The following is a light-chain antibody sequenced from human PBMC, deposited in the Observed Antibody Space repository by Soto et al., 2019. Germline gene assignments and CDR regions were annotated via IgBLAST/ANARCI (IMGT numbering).Light chain of an antibody. CDR2: RNN. V-gene: IGLV1-47*01. CDR3: ATWDGSLSGPV. Sequence: QSVLTQPPSASGTPGQRVTISCSGSSSNIGSNYVYWYQQLPRMAPKLLIYRNNQRPSGVPDRFSGSKSGTSASLAISGLRSEDEADYHWATWDGSLSGPVFAGGTKLTVL. CDR1: SSNIGSNY. J-gene: IGLJ3*02.